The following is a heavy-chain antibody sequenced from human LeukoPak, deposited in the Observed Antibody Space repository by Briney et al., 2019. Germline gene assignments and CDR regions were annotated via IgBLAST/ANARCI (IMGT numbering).Heavy chain of an antibody. CDR1: GGAFSSYA. J-gene: IGHJ4*02. V-gene: IGHV1-69*13. CDR3: ARQLELLAYFDY. CDR2: IIPIFGTA. D-gene: IGHD1-7*01. Sequence: SVKVSCKASGGAFSSYAISWVRQAPGQGLEWMGGIIPIFGTANYAQKFQGRVTITVDESTSTAYMELSSLRSEDTAVYYCARQLELLAYFDYWGQGTLVTVSS.